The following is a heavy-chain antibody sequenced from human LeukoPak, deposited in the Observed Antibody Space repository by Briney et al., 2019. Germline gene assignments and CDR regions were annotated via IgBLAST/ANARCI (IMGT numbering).Heavy chain of an antibody. CDR1: GFTFSNYA. V-gene: IGHV3-74*01. J-gene: IGHJ4*02. D-gene: IGHD6-13*01. CDR3: ARGSWSAADTNIDY. CDR2: INSDGSRT. Sequence: PGGSLRLSCAASGFTFSNYAMSWVRQGPGKGLVWVSCINSDGSRTTYADSVKGRFTISRDNAKNTLYLQMNTLRVEDTAVYYCARGSWSAADTNIDYWGQGTLVTVSS.